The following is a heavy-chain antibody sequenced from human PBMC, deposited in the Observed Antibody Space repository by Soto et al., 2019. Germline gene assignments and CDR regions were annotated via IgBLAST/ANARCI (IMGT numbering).Heavy chain of an antibody. D-gene: IGHD5-12*01. CDR3: ASGMQLWLRRINNGYSG. J-gene: IGHJ4*02. CDR1: GGTFSTYA. CDR2: IIPMFGTA. Sequence: QVQLVQSGAEVKKPESSVKVSCKAPGGTFSTYAISWVRQAPGQGLEWMGGIIPMFGTANYAQRFQDRVTISADESTNTVCMELSIARSEDTAVYFCASGMQLWLRRINNGYSGWGQGTLVTVSS. V-gene: IGHV1-69*12.